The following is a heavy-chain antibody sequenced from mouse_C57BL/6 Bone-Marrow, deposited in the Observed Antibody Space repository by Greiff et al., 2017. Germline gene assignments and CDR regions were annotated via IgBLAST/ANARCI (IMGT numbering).Heavy chain of an antibody. CDR1: GYTFTSYW. CDR3: AREDISYYYGSSWDY. D-gene: IGHD1-1*01. CDR2: IDPSDSYT. V-gene: IGHV1-50*01. Sequence: VQLQQPGAELVKPGASVKLSCKASGYTFTSYWMQWVKQRPGQGLEWIGEIDPSDSYTNYNQKFKGKATLTVDTSSSTAYMQLSSLTSEDSAVYYCAREDISYYYGSSWDYWGQGTTLTVSS. J-gene: IGHJ2*01.